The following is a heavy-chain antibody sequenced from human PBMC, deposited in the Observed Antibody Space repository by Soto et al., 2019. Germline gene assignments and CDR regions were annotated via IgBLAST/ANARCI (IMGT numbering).Heavy chain of an antibody. Sequence: TLSLTCTVSGGSMSPYYWSWIRQHPGKGLEWIGYIYYSGSTYYNPSLKSRVTISVDTSKNQFSLKLSSVTAADTAVYYCARDGNSALYFDYWGQGTLVTVSS. CDR3: ARDGNSALYFDY. D-gene: IGHD4-4*01. V-gene: IGHV4-31*03. J-gene: IGHJ4*02. CDR2: IYYSGST. CDR1: GGSMSPYY.